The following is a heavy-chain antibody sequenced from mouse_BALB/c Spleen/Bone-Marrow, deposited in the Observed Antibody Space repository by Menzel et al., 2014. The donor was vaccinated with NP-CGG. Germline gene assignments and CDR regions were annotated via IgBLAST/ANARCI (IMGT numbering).Heavy chain of an antibody. V-gene: IGHV1-69*02. CDR2: IDPSDSET. Sequence: QVQLKQSGAELVKPGAPVKLSCKASGYTFTSYWMHWVKQRPAQGLEWIGRIDPSDSETHYNQKFQDKATLTVDKSSSPTYIQLNSLTSAAYADYYCARSHGYCHYWYFDVWGAGTPVTVSS. CDR3: ARSHGYCHYWYFDV. CDR1: GYTFTSYW. J-gene: IGHJ1*01. D-gene: IGHD2-3*01.